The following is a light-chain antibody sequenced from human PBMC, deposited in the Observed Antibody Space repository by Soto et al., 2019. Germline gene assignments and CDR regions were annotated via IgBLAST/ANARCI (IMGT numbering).Light chain of an antibody. CDR3: SSSAAKIFVL. CDR1: SSDIGAYNY. V-gene: IGLV2-8*01. Sequence: QSVLTQPPSASGSPGQSVTISCTGTSSDIGAYNYVSWFQQHPGKAPKLIIYDVTKRPSGVPDRFSGSKSGNTASLTVSGLQAEAEADYYCSSSAAKIFVLFGGGTALTVL. CDR2: DVT. J-gene: IGLJ3*02.